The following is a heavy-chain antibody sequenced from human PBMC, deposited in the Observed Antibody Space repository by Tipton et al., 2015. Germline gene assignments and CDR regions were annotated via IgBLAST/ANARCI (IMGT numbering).Heavy chain of an antibody. D-gene: IGHD5-18*01. V-gene: IGHV4-59*01. J-gene: IGHJ6*02. CDR3: ARLWLPYYGMDV. Sequence: TLSLTCTVSGDSISSYYWSWIRQPPGKGLEWIGYIYYSGSTNYNPSLKSRVTISVDTSKNQFSLKLSSVTAADTAVYYCARLWLPYYGMDVWGQGTTVTVSS. CDR1: GDSISSYY. CDR2: IYYSGST.